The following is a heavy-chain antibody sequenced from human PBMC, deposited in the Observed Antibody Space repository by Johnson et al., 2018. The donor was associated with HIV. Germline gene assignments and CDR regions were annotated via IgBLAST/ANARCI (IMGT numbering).Heavy chain of an antibody. J-gene: IGHJ3*02. CDR2: IYSGGRT. V-gene: IGHV3-66*01. CDR1: GFNVSDNY. D-gene: IGHD2-15*01. Sequence: VLFVESGGALVQPGGSLRLSCAGSGFNVSDNYMSWVRQAPGKGLEWVSVIYSGGRTFNAHSVKGRFTISRDNSETTLYLQMNSLRAEDTAVYYCARSVGYCSGGSCSPDAFDIWGQGTMVTVSS. CDR3: ARSVGYCSGGSCSPDAFDI.